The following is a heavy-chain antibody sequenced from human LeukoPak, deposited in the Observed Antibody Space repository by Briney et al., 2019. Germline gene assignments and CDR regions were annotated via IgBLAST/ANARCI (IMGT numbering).Heavy chain of an antibody. J-gene: IGHJ4*02. CDR3: ARQVEYSSSWFDY. Sequence: SETLSLTRTVSGGSISSSSSYWGWIRQPPGKGLECIGSIYYSGSTYYNPSLKSRVTISVDTSKNQFSLKLSSVTAADTAVYYCARQVEYSSSWFDYWGQGTLVTVSS. CDR1: GGSISSSSSY. CDR2: IYYSGST. D-gene: IGHD6-13*01. V-gene: IGHV4-39*01.